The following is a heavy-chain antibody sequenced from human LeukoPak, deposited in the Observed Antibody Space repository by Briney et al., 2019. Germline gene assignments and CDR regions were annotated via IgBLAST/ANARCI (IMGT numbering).Heavy chain of an antibody. J-gene: IGHJ1*01. CDR3: AKDPEIAVAGTSLQH. Sequence: GRSLRLSCAASGFTFSSYAMSWVRQAPGKGLEWVSAISGSGGSTYYADSVKGRFTISRDNSKNTLYLQMNSLRAEDTAVYYCAKDPEIAVAGTSLQHWGQGTLVTVSS. V-gene: IGHV3-23*01. D-gene: IGHD6-19*01. CDR1: GFTFSSYA. CDR2: ISGSGGST.